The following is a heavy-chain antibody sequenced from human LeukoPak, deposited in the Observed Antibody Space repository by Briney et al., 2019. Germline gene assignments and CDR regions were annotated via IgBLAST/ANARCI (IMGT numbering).Heavy chain of an antibody. CDR2: ISGSGGTT. D-gene: IGHD4-17*01. CDR1: GFTFDNYA. Sequence: PGGSLRLSCAASGFTFDNYAMAWVRQAPGKGLEWVSSISGSGGTTYYADSVKGRFIMSRDNSKKTLYLHMNTLRAGDTAVYSCAKGAYGDYPNWFDPWGQGTLVTVSS. V-gene: IGHV3-23*01. CDR3: AKGAYGDYPNWFDP. J-gene: IGHJ5*02.